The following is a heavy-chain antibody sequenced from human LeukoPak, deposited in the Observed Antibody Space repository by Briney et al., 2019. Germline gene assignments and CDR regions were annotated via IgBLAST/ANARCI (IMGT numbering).Heavy chain of an antibody. CDR1: GDSFSSDTAA. CDR3: TGGWAFHS. Sequence: SQTLSLTCAISGDSFSSDTAAWNWIRQSPSRGLEWLGRTYYRSKWYNDYSVSVKSRITINPDTSKNHFSLHLNSVTPEDTAVYYCTGGWAFHSWGQGTLVTVSS. V-gene: IGHV6-1*01. D-gene: IGHD6-13*01. J-gene: IGHJ4*02. CDR2: TYYRSKWYN.